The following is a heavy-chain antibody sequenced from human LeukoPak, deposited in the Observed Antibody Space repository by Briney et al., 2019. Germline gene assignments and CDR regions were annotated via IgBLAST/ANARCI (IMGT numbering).Heavy chain of an antibody. V-gene: IGHV3-20*04. CDR1: GFTFADYG. CDR3: ARVSSSGWYGSANDY. Sequence: GGSLRLSCAASGFTFADYGMTWVRQAPGKGLEWVSGIRWTGDRTGYADSVKGRFTISRDNAKNSLYLQMNSLRAEDTALYYCARVSSSGWYGSANDYWGQGALVTASS. D-gene: IGHD6-19*01. J-gene: IGHJ4*02. CDR2: IRWTGDRT.